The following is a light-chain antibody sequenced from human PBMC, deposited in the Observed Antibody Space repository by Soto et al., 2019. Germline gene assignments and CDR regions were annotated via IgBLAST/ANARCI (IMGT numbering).Light chain of an antibody. CDR3: QSYDSTLSARYV. Sequence: QSVLTQPASVSGSPGQSITISCAGTSSDVGAYNYVSWYQQYPGKAPKLMIFDVNKRPSGVSDRFSGSKSGNTASLTITGLQAEDEGDYYCQSYDSTLSARYVFGTGTKVTVL. J-gene: IGLJ1*01. V-gene: IGLV2-14*01. CDR1: SSDVGAYNY. CDR2: DVN.